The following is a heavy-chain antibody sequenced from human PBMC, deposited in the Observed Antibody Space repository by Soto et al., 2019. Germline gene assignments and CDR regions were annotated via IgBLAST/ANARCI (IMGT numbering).Heavy chain of an antibody. CDR2: IKSRTEGGTT. CDR3: TTDTGTDTTRFLGFDR. V-gene: IGHV3-15*01. CDR1: GFTFSKAS. D-gene: IGHD1-26*01. J-gene: IGHJ3*01. Sequence: EVQLVESGGGLVKPGGSLRLSCAASGFTFSKASMSWVRQAPGKGLEWVGRIKSRTEGGTTDYPAPVKGRFSISRDDSKTTLYLQMSSLKTEDTAVYFCTTDTGTDTTRFLGFDRWGQGTVVTVSS.